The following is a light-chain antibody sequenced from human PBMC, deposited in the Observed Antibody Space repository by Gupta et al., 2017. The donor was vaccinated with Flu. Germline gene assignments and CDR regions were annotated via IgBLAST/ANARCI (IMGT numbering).Light chain of an antibody. CDR2: GES. CDR3: QQDDQWPLT. Sequence: EIVMTQSPATLSVSPGERASLSCRASQSVSANLAWYQQKPGQAPRLVIYGESTRAAGTPARFTGSGSGTEFTLTISSLQCDDFAVYFCQQDDQWPLTFGGGTKVEIK. CDR1: QSVSAN. J-gene: IGKJ4*01. V-gene: IGKV3-15*01.